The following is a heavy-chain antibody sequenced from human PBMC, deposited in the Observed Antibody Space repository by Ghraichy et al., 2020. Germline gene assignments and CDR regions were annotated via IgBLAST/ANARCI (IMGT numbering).Heavy chain of an antibody. CDR2: IKQDGSEK. D-gene: IGHD1-26*01. Sequence: GGSLRLACEGSGFTFSSYWMSWVRQAPGKGLEWVANIKQDGSEKYYVDSVKGRFTISRDNAKNLLYLQMNSLRAEDTAVYYCARDSGTYSWSGGFFDLWGQGTRVTVSS. CDR3: ARDSGTYSWSGGFFDL. CDR1: GFTFSSYW. J-gene: IGHJ3*01. V-gene: IGHV3-7*01.